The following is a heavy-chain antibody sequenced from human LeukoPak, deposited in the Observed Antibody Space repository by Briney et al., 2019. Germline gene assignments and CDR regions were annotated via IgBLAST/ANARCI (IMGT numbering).Heavy chain of an antibody. V-gene: IGHV3-74*01. CDR3: ARSRGYSYGSHFDY. Sequence: GGSLRLSCAASGFTISTYWMHWVRQAPGKGLVWVSTINPEGNTPTYADSVKGRFTISRDNAKNSLYLQMNSLRAEDTAVHYCARSRGYSYGSHFDYWGQGTLATVSS. D-gene: IGHD5-18*01. J-gene: IGHJ4*02. CDR1: GFTISTYW. CDR2: INPEGNTP.